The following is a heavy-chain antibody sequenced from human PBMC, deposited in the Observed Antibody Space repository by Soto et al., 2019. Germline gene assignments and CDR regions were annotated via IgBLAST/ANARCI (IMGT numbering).Heavy chain of an antibody. V-gene: IGHV3-23*01. CDR1: GFTFSSYA. CDR2: ISGSGGST. Sequence: GGSMRLSSAASGFTFSSYAMSWVRQDPGKGLEWVSAISGSGGSTYYADSVKGRFTISRDNSKNTLYLQMNSLRAEDTAVYYCAKDRRSPYGDYPYYFDYWGQGTLVTVSS. D-gene: IGHD4-17*01. CDR3: AKDRRSPYGDYPYYFDY. J-gene: IGHJ4*02.